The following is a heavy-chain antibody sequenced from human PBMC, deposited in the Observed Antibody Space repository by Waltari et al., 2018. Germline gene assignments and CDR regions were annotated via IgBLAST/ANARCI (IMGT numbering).Heavy chain of an antibody. D-gene: IGHD3-22*01. V-gene: IGHV4-39*07. CDR3: AREGDDSSGYYPFDY. CDR2: IYYSGST. J-gene: IGHJ4*02. CDR1: VGSISSSSYY. Sequence: QLQLQESGPGLVKPSETLSLTCTVSVGSISSSSYYWGWIRQPPGKGLEWIGSIYYSGSTYYNPSLKSRVTISVDTSKNQFSLKLSSVTAADTAVYYCAREGDDSSGYYPFDYWGQGTLVTVSS.